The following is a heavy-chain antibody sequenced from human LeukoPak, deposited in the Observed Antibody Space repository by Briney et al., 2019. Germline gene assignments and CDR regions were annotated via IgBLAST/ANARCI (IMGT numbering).Heavy chain of an antibody. CDR1: GFTFSNYA. CDR3: AKGGGGIDSSGWHYFDY. CDR2: ISGSGGNS. D-gene: IGHD6-19*01. V-gene: IGHV3-23*01. J-gene: IGHJ4*02. Sequence: GGSLRLSCAASGFTFSNYAMSWVRQTAGKGLEWVSAISGSGGNSFYAGSVRGRFTISRDKSKNTLYLQMNSLRAEDTAVYYCAKGGGGIDSSGWHYFDYWGQGTLVTVSS.